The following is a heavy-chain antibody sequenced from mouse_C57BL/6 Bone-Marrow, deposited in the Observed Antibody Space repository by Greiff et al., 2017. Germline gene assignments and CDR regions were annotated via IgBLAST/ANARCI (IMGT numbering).Heavy chain of an antibody. CDR1: GYTFTSYW. J-gene: IGHJ3*01. Sequence: VQLQQPGAELVKPGASVKMSCKASGYTFTSYWITWVKQRPGQGLEWIGDIYPGSGSTNYNEKFKSKATLTVDTSSSTAYMQLSSLTSEDSAVYYWARDGYYGSSWAYWGQGTLVTVSA. D-gene: IGHD1-1*01. CDR2: IYPGSGST. CDR3: ARDGYYGSSWAY. V-gene: IGHV1-55*01.